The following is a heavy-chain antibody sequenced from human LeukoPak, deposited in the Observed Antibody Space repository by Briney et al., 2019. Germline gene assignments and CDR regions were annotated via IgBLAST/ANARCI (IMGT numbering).Heavy chain of an antibody. J-gene: IGHJ5*02. CDR1: GFTFSSYA. Sequence: PGGSLRLSCAASGFTFSSYAMHWVRQAPGKGLEWVAVISYDGSNKYYADSVKGRFTISRDNSKNTLYLQMDSLRAEDTAVYYCARHNSGSSRKSGFDPWGQGTLVTVSS. D-gene: IGHD1-26*01. V-gene: IGHV3-30-3*01. CDR2: ISYDGSNK. CDR3: ARHNSGSSRKSGFDP.